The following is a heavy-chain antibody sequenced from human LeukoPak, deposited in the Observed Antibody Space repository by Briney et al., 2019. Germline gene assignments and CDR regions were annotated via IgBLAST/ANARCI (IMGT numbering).Heavy chain of an antibody. CDR2: ISGSGGST. V-gene: IGHV3-23*01. D-gene: IGHD5-12*01. Sequence: PGGSLRLSCAASGFTFSNYGMIWVRQAAGKGLEWVSGISGSGGSTYLADSVKGRFTISRDNSKNTLYLQMNSLRAEDTAVYYCARGSRAIVATKFARGRYMDVWGKGTTVTVSS. J-gene: IGHJ6*03. CDR1: GFTFSNYG. CDR3: ARGSRAIVATKFARGRYMDV.